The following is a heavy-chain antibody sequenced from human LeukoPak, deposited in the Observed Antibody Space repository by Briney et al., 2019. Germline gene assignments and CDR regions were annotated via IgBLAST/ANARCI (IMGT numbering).Heavy chain of an antibody. J-gene: IGHJ4*02. CDR2: INSDGSTT. V-gene: IGHV3-74*01. Sequence: GGSLRLSCAASGFTFSSYWMHWVRPDPGKGLVWVSRINSDGSTTTYADSVKGRFTVSRDNAKNTLYLQMNSLRAEDTAVYYCARDRGYIYGYAFGYWGQGTLVTVSS. D-gene: IGHD5-18*01. CDR1: GFTFSSYW. CDR3: ARDRGYIYGYAFGY.